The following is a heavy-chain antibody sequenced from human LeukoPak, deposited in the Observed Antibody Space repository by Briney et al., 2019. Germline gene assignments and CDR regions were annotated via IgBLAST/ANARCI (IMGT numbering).Heavy chain of an antibody. J-gene: IGHJ3*02. D-gene: IGHD5-18*01. CDR1: GFTFSSYA. CDR2: ISGSGGRT. CDR3: AKDAPGYSSLSTDTFDI. V-gene: IGHV3-23*01. Sequence: GGSLRLSCAASGFTFSSYAMSWVRQAPGKGLEWVSGISGSGGRTYYADSVKGRFTISRDNSKKTLYPQMNSLRVEDTAVYYCAKDAPGYSSLSTDTFDIWGHGTMVTVSS.